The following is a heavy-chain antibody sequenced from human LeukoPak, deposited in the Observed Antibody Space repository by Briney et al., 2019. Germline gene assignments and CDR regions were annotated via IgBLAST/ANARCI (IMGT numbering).Heavy chain of an antibody. CDR3: ARVADSSGYWGAFDI. Sequence: SGGSLRLSCAASGFTFSSYAMSWVRQAPGKGLECISGFSGSGGSTYYADSVKGRFTISRDNSKNTLYLQMNSLRAEDTAVYYCARVADSSGYWGAFDIWGQGTMVTVSS. V-gene: IGHV3-23*01. CDR2: FSGSGGST. CDR1: GFTFSSYA. D-gene: IGHD3-22*01. J-gene: IGHJ3*02.